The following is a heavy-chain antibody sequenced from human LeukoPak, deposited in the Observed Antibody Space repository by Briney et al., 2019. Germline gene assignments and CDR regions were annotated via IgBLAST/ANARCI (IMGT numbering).Heavy chain of an antibody. CDR3: ARGVGATMPHYFDY. Sequence: SVKVSCKASGGTFSSYAISWVRQAPGQGLGWMGRLIPIFGTANYAQKFQGRVTITTDESTSTAYMELSSLRSEDTAVYYCARGVGATMPHYFDYWGQGTLVTVSS. CDR2: LIPIFGTA. J-gene: IGHJ4*02. V-gene: IGHV1-69*05. D-gene: IGHD1-26*01. CDR1: GGTFSSYA.